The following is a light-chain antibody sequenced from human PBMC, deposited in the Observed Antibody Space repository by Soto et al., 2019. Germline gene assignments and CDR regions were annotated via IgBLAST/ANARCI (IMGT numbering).Light chain of an antibody. Sequence: EIVLTQSPATLSLSPGERATLSCRASQSVSSYLAGYQQNPGQAPRLLIYDASNRATGIPARFSGSGSGTDFTLTISSLEPEDFAIYYCQQRSNWPLTFGQGTKLEI. CDR2: DAS. J-gene: IGKJ2*01. CDR3: QQRSNWPLT. CDR1: QSVSSY. V-gene: IGKV3-11*01.